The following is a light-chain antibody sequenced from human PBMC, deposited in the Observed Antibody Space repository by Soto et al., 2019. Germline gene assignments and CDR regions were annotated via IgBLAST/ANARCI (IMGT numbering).Light chain of an antibody. Sequence: EIVLTQSPGTLSLSPGELAALSCRASRSLSSTSLAWYQQRPGQAPRLLIYDASSRATGIPDRFSGSGSGTDFTLTINRLEPDDFAVYYCHQYGSSPRTFGQGTKVEIK. V-gene: IGKV3-20*01. J-gene: IGKJ1*01. CDR1: RSLSSTS. CDR3: HQYGSSPRT. CDR2: DAS.